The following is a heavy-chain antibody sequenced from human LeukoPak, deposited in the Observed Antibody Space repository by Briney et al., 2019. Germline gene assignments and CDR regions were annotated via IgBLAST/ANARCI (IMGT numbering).Heavy chain of an antibody. Sequence: ASVKVSCKASGSTLTSYYMYWVRQAPGQGLEWMGIINPSGGSTSYAQKFQGRVTMTRDTSTSTVYMELSSLRSEDTAVYYCARVGGDCSGGSCDLFWFDPWGQGTLVTVSS. J-gene: IGHJ5*02. CDR2: INPSGGST. CDR3: ARVGGDCSGGSCDLFWFDP. CDR1: GSTLTSYY. V-gene: IGHV1-46*01. D-gene: IGHD2-15*01.